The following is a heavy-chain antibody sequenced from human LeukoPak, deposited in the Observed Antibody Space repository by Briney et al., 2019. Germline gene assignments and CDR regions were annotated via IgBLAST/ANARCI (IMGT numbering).Heavy chain of an antibody. V-gene: IGHV4-59*01. CDR3: ASLTEDHTLDP. CDR2: IYYSGST. CDR1: GGSISSYY. D-gene: IGHD1-14*01. Sequence: SETLSLTCTVSGGSISSYYWSWIRQPPGKGLEWIGYIYYSGSTNYNPSLKSRVTISVDTSKNQFSLKLSSVTAADTAVHYCASLTEDHTLDPWGQGTLVTVSS. J-gene: IGHJ5*02.